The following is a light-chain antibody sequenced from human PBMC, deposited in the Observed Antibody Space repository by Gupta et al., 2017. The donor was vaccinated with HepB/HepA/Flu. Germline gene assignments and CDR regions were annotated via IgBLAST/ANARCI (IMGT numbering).Light chain of an antibody. CDR3: QTWDSSTVV. Sequence: SYELTQPPSVSVSPGQTASITCPGDNLGDKYVCWYQQKPGQSPVLVIYQDTKRPSGIPERFSGSNSGNTATLTISGTQAMDEADYYCQTWDSSTVVFGGGTKLTVL. V-gene: IGLV3-1*01. CDR1: NLGDKY. J-gene: IGLJ2*01. CDR2: QDT.